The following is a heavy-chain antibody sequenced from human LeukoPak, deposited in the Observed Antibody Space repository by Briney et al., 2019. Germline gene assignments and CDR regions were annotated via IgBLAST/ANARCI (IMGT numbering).Heavy chain of an antibody. J-gene: IGHJ4*02. V-gene: IGHV1-46*01. CDR1: GYTFTSYY. CDR3: ARDRDYDILTGYDHYFDY. CDR2: INPSGGST. Sequence: ASVKVSCKASGYTFTSYYVHWVRQAPGQGLEWMGIINPSGGSTSYAQKFQGRVTMTRDTSTSTVYMELSSLRSEDTAVYYCARDRDYDILTGYDHYFDYWGQGTLVTVSS. D-gene: IGHD3-9*01.